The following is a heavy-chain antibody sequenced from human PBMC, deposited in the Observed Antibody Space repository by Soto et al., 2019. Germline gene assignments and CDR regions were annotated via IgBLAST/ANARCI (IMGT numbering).Heavy chain of an antibody. Sequence: SGGSLRLSCAASGFTFSSYSMNWVRQAPGKGLEWVSSISSSSSYIYYADSVKGRFTISRDNARNSLYLQMNSLRAEDTAVYYCARDIVVVPAASAPLGYWGQGTLVTVSS. CDR2: ISSSSSYI. J-gene: IGHJ4*02. CDR1: GFTFSSYS. CDR3: ARDIVVVPAASAPLGY. D-gene: IGHD2-2*01. V-gene: IGHV3-21*01.